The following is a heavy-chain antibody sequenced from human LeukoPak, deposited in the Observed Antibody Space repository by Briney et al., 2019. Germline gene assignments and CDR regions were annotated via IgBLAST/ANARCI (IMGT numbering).Heavy chain of an antibody. Sequence: GSLRLSCAASGFTFSSYGMHWVRQAPGKGLEWVAVISYDGSNKYYADSVKGRFTSSRDNSKNTLYLQMNSLRAEDTAVYYCAQGNYYDSSTLGGMDVWGQGTTVTVSS. CDR2: ISYDGSNK. J-gene: IGHJ6*02. CDR1: GFTFSSYG. D-gene: IGHD3-22*01. CDR3: AQGNYYDSSTLGGMDV. V-gene: IGHV3-30*03.